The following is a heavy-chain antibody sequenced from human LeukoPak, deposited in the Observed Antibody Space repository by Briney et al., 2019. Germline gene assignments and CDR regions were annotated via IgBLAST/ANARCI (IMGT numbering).Heavy chain of an antibody. CDR2: INNRGDET. CDR1: GFSFRDYG. J-gene: IGHJ4*02. V-gene: IGHV3-21*01. CDR3: ARAESDILTGYYMGPLDY. Sequence: GGSLRLSCAASGFSFRDYGMSWFRQAPGKGLEWVSTINNRGDETHYADSVKGRFTISRDNAKNSLYLQMNSLRAEDTAVYYCARAESDILTGYYMGPLDYWGQGTLVTVSS. D-gene: IGHD3-9*01.